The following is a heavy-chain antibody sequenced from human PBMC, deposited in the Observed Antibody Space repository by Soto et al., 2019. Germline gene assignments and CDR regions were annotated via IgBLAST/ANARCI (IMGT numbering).Heavy chain of an antibody. CDR2: SKNKADSYIT. Sequence: EVQLVESGGGLVQPGGSLRLSCAASGFTFSNYYMDWVRQAPGKGLEWVGRSKNKADSYITEYAASVKGRFSISRDASKNSLYLQINSLKTEDTAVYYCTVWGLWNDFGAAWGQGILVTVYS. CDR3: TVWGLWNDFGAA. J-gene: IGHJ4*02. D-gene: IGHD3-16*01. CDR1: GFTFSNYY. V-gene: IGHV3-72*01.